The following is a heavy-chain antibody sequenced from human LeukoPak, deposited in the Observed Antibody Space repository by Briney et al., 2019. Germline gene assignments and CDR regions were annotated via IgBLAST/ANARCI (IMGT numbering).Heavy chain of an antibody. CDR2: IWCDASNK. CDR3: VRGVGVSRFNYFDP. V-gene: IGHV3-33*01. CDR1: GFTFSSFG. J-gene: IGHJ5*02. D-gene: IGHD6-13*01. Sequence: KTGGSLRLSCAASGFTFSSFGMHWVRQAPGKGLEWVAVIWCDASNKYYADSVTGRFTISRDNSKNTLFLQMNSLRDDDTAVYYCVRGVGVSRFNYFDPWGQGTLVIVSS.